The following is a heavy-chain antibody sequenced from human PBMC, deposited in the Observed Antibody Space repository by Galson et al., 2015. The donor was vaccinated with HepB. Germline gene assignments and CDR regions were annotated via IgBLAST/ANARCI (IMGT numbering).Heavy chain of an antibody. CDR3: ARDPSDSGSYSCYFDY. V-gene: IGHV3-30-3*01. CDR2: ISYDGSNK. D-gene: IGHD1-26*01. J-gene: IGHJ4*02. CDR1: GFTFSSYA. Sequence: SLRLSCAASGFTFSSYAMHWVRQAPGKGLEWVAVISYDGSNKYYADSVKGRFTISRDNSKNTLYLQMNSLRAEDTAVYYCARDPSDSGSYSCYFDYRGQGTLVTVSS.